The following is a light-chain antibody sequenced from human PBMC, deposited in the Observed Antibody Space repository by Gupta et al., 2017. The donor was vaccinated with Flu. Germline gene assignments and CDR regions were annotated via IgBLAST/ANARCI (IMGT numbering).Light chain of an antibody. CDR3: ASWDETLDIPYV. Sequence: QSVLTQPPSASGAPGQRVTISCSGSDSNIGRHSVYWYQQFPGMAPKLLIYDDNQRPSGVPDRFSGSKSGTSASLVISELRSDDDADYYCASWDETLDIPYVFGTGTTVTVL. J-gene: IGLJ1*01. CDR2: DDN. CDR1: DSNIGRHS. V-gene: IGLV1-47*01.